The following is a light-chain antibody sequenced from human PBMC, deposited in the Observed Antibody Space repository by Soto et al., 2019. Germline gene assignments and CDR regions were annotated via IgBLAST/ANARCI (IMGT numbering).Light chain of an antibody. Sequence: EIVMTQSPATLSVSPGERATLSCRASQSVSSNLGWYQQKPGQAPRLLIYGASTRATGIPARFSGSGSGTEFTLTISSLQSEDFAVYYCQQYNNWPYTFGQGTKVDI. CDR1: QSVSSN. J-gene: IGKJ2*01. CDR2: GAS. V-gene: IGKV3-15*01. CDR3: QQYNNWPYT.